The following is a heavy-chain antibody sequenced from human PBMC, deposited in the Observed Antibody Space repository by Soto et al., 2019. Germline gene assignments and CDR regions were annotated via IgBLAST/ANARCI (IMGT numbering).Heavy chain of an antibody. CDR1: GYTFTSYY. J-gene: IGHJ6*02. Sequence: QVQLVQSGAEVKKPGASVKVSCKASGYTFTSYYMHWVRQAPGQGLEWMGIINPSGGSTSYAQKFQGRVTMTRDTSTSTVYMELSSLRSEDTAVYYCARELGYCSSTSCYGMDVWGQGTTVTVSS. CDR3: ARELGYCSSTSCYGMDV. D-gene: IGHD2-2*01. CDR2: INPSGGST. V-gene: IGHV1-46*01.